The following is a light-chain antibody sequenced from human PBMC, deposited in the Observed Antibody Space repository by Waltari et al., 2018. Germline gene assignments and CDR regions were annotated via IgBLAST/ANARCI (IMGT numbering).Light chain of an antibody. V-gene: IGLV3-1*01. CDR3: QTWDSGSLV. CDR2: QDN. J-gene: IGLJ2*01. CDR1: KLGGTY. Sequence: SYELIQPPSVSVSPGQTASITCSGDKLGGTYLCWYRQRPGQSPVVVIYQDNKRPPGIPERLSGSNSGNTATLTISGTQAVDEGDYYCQTWDSGSLVFGGGTKLTVL.